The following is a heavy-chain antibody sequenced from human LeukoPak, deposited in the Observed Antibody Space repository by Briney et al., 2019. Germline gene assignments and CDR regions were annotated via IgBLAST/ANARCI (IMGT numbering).Heavy chain of an antibody. CDR3: AKDSNYDSSGYYFNYFDY. D-gene: IGHD3-22*01. CDR1: GFTFSSYG. CDR2: ISYDGSNK. Sequence: GGSLGLSCAASGFTFSSYGMHWVRQAPGKGLEWVAVISYDGSNKYYADSVKGRFTISRDNSENTLYLQMNSLRAEDTAVYYCAKDSNYDSSGYYFNYFDYWGQGTLVTVSS. V-gene: IGHV3-30*18. J-gene: IGHJ4*02.